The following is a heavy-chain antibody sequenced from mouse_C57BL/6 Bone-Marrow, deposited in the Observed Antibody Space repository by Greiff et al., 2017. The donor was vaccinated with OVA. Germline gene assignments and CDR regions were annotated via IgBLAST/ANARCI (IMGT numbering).Heavy chain of an antibody. Sequence: EVQLVESGGGLVQPGESLKLSCESNEYEFPSHDMSWVRKTPEKRLELVAAINSDGGSTYYPDTMERRFIISRDNTKKTLYLQRSSLRSEDTALYYCAGQDYSGSSYRYFDYWGQGTTLTVSS. J-gene: IGHJ2*01. V-gene: IGHV5-2*01. CDR1: EYEFPSHD. CDR2: INSDGGST. D-gene: IGHD1-1*01. CDR3: AGQDYSGSSYRYFDY.